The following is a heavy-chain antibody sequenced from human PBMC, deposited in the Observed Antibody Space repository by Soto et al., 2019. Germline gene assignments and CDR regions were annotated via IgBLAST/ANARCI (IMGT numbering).Heavy chain of an antibody. CDR3: ARRGPGTYFDY. CDR1: GFTFSSYA. CDR2: ISGSGGST. V-gene: IGHV3-23*01. D-gene: IGHD6-13*01. J-gene: IGHJ4*02. Sequence: EVQLLDSGGGLVQPGGSLRLSCAASGFTFSSYAMNWVRQAPGKGLECVSVISGSGGSTYYADSVKGRFTISRDNSKNTLYLQMNSLRAEDTAVYYCARRGPGTYFDYWGQGTLVTVSS.